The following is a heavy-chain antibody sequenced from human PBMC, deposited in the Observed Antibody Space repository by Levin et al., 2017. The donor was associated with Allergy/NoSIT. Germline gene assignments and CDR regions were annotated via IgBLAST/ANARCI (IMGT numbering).Heavy chain of an antibody. CDR1: GGSISSGDYY. V-gene: IGHV4-30-4*01. CDR2: IYYSGST. CDR3: ARLLVYYDSSGYQTQPYYYYYGMDV. Sequence: PSETLSLTCTVSGGSISSGDYYWSWIRQPPGKGLEWIGYIYYSGSTYYNPSLKSRVTISVDTSKNQFSLKLSSVTAADTAVYYCARLLVYYDSSGYQTQPYYYYYGMDVWGQGTTVTVSS. J-gene: IGHJ6*02. D-gene: IGHD3-22*01.